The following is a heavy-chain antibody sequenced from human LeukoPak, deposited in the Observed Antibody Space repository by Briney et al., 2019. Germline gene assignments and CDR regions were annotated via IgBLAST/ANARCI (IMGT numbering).Heavy chain of an antibody. CDR2: MHTSGST. CDR3: ARFAHPNFRYYYYYYMDV. J-gene: IGHJ6*03. V-gene: IGHV4-4*07. CDR1: GGSISSYY. D-gene: IGHD5-24*01. Sequence: PSETLSLTCSVSGGSISSYYWSWIRQPAGKGLEWIGRMHTSGSTNYNPSLKSRVTMSVDTSKNQFSLKLSSVTAADTAVYYCARFAHPNFRYYYYYYMDVWGKGTTVTVSS.